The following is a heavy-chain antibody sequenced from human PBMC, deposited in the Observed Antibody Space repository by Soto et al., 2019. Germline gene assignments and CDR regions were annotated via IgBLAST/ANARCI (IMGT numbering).Heavy chain of an antibody. J-gene: IGHJ4*02. CDR2: IRSSGSPT. CDR1: GFAFSNYS. CDR3: ARMTSSLSPGR. D-gene: IGHD2-2*01. Sequence: GGSLRLSCVCSGFAFSNYSMNWVRQAPGKGLEWVSYIRSSGSPTYYAGSVKGRFTISRDNAKKSLYLQMNSLRAEDTAVYYCARMTSSLSPGRWGQGTLVTV. V-gene: IGHV3-48*01.